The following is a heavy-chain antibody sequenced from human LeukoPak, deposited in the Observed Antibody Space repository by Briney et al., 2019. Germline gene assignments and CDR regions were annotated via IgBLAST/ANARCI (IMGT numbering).Heavy chain of an antibody. CDR2: ISSSSSYI. CDR1: GFTFSSYS. J-gene: IGHJ3*02. V-gene: IGHV3-21*01. D-gene: IGHD6-19*01. CDR3: ASIHEIAVAGTGNAFDI. Sequence: GGSLRLSCAASGFTFSSYSMNWVRQAPGKGLEWVSSISSSSSYIYYADSVKGRFTISRDNAKNSLYLQMNSLRAEDTAVYYCASIHEIAVAGTGNAFDIWGQGTMVTVSS.